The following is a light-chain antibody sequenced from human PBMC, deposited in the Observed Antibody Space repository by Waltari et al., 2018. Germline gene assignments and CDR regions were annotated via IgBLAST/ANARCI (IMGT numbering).Light chain of an antibody. CDR2: DDS. CDR1: KIGSKR. V-gene: IGLV3-21*02. CDR3: HVWDSNSDHVV. Sequence: SYVLTQPPSVSVAPGQTARITCGGNKIGSKREHWYQQKPGKAPVLVLYDDSDRPSGIPERFSGSNSGNTATLTISRVAAGDEADYYCHVWDSNSDHVVFGGGTKLTVL. J-gene: IGLJ2*01.